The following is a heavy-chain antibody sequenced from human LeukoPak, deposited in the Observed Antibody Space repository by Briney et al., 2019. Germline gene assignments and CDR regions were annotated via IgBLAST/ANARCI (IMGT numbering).Heavy chain of an antibody. D-gene: IGHD3-10*01. Sequence: ASVKVSCKTSGYTFNSYGISWVRQAPGQGLEWMGWISTYTGNTNYAQKLQGRVTMTTDTSTSTAYMEMRSLTSDDTAVYYCAIVLPPVPIWGQGTLFTVSS. CDR3: AIVLPPVPI. CDR2: ISTYTGNT. V-gene: IGHV1-18*01. J-gene: IGHJ4*02. CDR1: GYTFNSYG.